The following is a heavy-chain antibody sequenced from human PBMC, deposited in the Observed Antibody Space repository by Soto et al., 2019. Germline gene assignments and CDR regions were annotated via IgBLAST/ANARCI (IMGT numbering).Heavy chain of an antibody. CDR2: IYFSGST. Sequence: QVQLHGSGPGLVKPSETLSLTCSISGDSINGYYWSWIRQPPGKALEWIGYIYFSGSTQYSPSLSSRVTMSIDTSKKEFSLRLASVTAADTAVYYCARSFGTPGSNIDYWGQGTLVRVSS. CDR1: GDSINGYY. V-gene: IGHV4-59*01. CDR3: ARSFGTPGSNIDY. D-gene: IGHD3-10*01. J-gene: IGHJ4*02.